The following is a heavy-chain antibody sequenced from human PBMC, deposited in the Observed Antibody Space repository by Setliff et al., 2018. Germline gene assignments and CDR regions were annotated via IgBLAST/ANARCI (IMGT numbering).Heavy chain of an antibody. CDR1: GGSFSGHH. CDR3: ARGDYYDSSAYSPDTFDI. V-gene: IGHV4-34*01. D-gene: IGHD3-22*01. Sequence: SETLSLTCAVYGGSFSGHHWCWIRQPPWKGLEWIGEINHSGSANYNPSLKSRVTISLDTSKNQFSLKLSSVTAANTAVYYCARGDYYDSSAYSPDTFDIWGQGTMVTVSS. J-gene: IGHJ3*02. CDR2: INHSGSA.